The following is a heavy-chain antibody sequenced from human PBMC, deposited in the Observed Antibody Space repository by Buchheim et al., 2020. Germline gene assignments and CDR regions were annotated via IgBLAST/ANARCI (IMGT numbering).Heavy chain of an antibody. J-gene: IGHJ6*02. CDR1: GFTFSSYS. V-gene: IGHV3-21*01. D-gene: IGHD2-15*01. CDR2: ISSSSSYI. Sequence: EVQLVESGGGLVKPGGSLRLSCAASGFTFSSYSMNWVRQAPGKGLEWVSSISSSSSYIYYADSVKGRFTISRDNAKNSLYLKMNSLRAEDTAVYYCARDIVVVVGASGSYGMDVWGQGTT. CDR3: ARDIVVVVGASGSYGMDV.